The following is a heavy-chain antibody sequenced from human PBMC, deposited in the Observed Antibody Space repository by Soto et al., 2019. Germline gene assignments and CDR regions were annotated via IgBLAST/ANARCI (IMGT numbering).Heavy chain of an antibody. Sequence: QAQLVESGGGVVQPGTSLRLSCAASGFTFSSYALHWVRQAPGRGLEWVAVIYYDGSKRFFADSVKGRFTISRDDFRNTLYLQMDSLRTEDTGLYYCVKDGSSGWPYFGDMDVWGRGTTVTVSS. CDR1: GFTFSSYA. V-gene: IGHV3-30*04. D-gene: IGHD6-19*01. CDR3: VKDGSSGWPYFGDMDV. CDR2: IYYDGSKR. J-gene: IGHJ6*02.